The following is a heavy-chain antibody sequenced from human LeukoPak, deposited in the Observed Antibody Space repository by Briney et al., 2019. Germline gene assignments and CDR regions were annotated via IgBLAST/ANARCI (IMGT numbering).Heavy chain of an antibody. D-gene: IGHD2-2*01. J-gene: IGHJ6*04. CDR1: GYTFTSYG. V-gene: IGHV1-18*04. Sequence: PGASVKVSCKASGYTFTSYGISWVRQAPGQGLEWMGWISAYNGNTNHAQKLQGRVTMTTDTSTSTAYMELRSLRSDDTAVYYCATGDIVVVPAASYYYYGMDVWGKGTTVTVSS. CDR3: ATGDIVVVPAASYYYYGMDV. CDR2: ISAYNGNT.